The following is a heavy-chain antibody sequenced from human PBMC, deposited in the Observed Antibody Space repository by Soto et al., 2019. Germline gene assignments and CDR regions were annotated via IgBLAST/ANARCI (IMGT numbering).Heavy chain of an antibody. V-gene: IGHV1-18*01. D-gene: IGHD3-3*01. J-gene: IGHJ4*02. CDR2: ISAYNGNT. CDR3: ARDHGFGMPAL. CDR1: GYTFTTYG. Sequence: QVQLVQSGAEVKKPGASVKVSCKTSGYTFTTYGISWVRQAPGQGLEWMGWISAYNGNTNYAQKFQGRVTVTTDPSTNTTYRELRILRSEATAVYYCARDHGFGMPALWGQGTLVTVSS.